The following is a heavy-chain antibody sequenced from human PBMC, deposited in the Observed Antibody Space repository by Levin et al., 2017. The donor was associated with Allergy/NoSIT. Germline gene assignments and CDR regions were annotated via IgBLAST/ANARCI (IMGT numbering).Heavy chain of an antibody. CDR3: ARGPYYYGSGSYMDV. CDR1: GGSISSSNW. V-gene: IGHV4-4*02. D-gene: IGHD3-10*01. J-gene: IGHJ6*03. Sequence: SETLSLTCAVSGGSISSSNWWSWVRQPPGKGLEWIGEIYHSGSTNYNPSLKSRVTISVDKSKNQFSLKLSSVTAADTAVYYCARGPYYYGSGSYMDVWGKGTTVTVSS. CDR2: IYHSGST.